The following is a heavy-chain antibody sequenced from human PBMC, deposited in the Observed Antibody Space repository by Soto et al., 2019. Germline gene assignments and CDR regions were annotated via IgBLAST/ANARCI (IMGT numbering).Heavy chain of an antibody. V-gene: IGHV3-23*01. Sequence: PGGSLRLSCAASGFPFSSYAMSWVRQTPGKGLEWASGISGSGGRTYYADSVKGRFTISRDNSNNTLSLQMHILRVEDTAVYFCAKGGYYSLFDIWGHGTMGTVS. CDR2: ISGSGGRT. D-gene: IGHD3-16*01. J-gene: IGHJ3*02. CDR1: GFPFSSYA. CDR3: AKGGYYSLFDI.